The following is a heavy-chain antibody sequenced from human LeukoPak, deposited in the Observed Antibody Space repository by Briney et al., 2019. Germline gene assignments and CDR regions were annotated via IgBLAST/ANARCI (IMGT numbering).Heavy chain of an antibody. V-gene: IGHV3-66*01. D-gene: IGHD3-10*01. CDR1: GLSVSRNY. CDR3: AKVPQRGYFDY. CDR2: IYSDGST. Sequence: GGSLRLSCAASGLSVSRNYMSWVRQAPGKGLQWVSLIYSDGSTYYADFVKGRFTISRDNSKNTVDLQTTSLRAEDTAVYYCAKVPQRGYFDYWGQGTLVTVSS. J-gene: IGHJ4*02.